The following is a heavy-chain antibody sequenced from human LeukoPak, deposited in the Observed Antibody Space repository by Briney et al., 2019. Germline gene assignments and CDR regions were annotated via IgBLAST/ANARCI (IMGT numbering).Heavy chain of an antibody. CDR2: IIPIFGTA. V-gene: IGHV1-69*13. CDR3: ARAGGYCGRISCPYYFDY. CDR1: GGTFSSYA. D-gene: IGHD2-15*01. Sequence: ASVKVSCKASGGTFSSYAISWVRQAPGQGLEWMGGIIPIFGTAKYAQKFQGRVTITADESTSTAYMELSSLRSEDTAVYYCARAGGYCGRISCPYYFDYWGQGSLVAVSS. J-gene: IGHJ4*02.